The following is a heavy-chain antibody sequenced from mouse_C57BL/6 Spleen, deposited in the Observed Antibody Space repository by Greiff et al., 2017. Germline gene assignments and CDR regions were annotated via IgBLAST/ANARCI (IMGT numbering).Heavy chain of an antibody. CDR1: GYSFTGYF. V-gene: IGHV1-20*01. J-gene: IGHJ4*01. CDR3: ARTIYYYDGEDYYAMDY. Sequence: VQLQQSGPELVQPGDSVKISCKASGYSFTGYFMNWVMQSPGKSLEWIGRINPYNGDTFYNQKFKGKATLTVDKSSSTAHMELRSLTSEDSAVYYCARTIYYYDGEDYYAMDYWGQGTSVTVSS. D-gene: IGHD2-4*01. CDR2: INPYNGDT.